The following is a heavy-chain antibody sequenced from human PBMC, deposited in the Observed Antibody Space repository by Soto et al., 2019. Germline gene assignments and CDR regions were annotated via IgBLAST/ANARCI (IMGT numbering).Heavy chain of an antibody. CDR2: INHSGST. Sequence: SETLSLTCAVYGGSFSGYYWSWIRQPPGKGLEWIGEINHSGSTNYNPSLKSRVTISVDTSKNQFSLKLSSVTAADTAVYYCARGSQSNSGSPFDYWGQGTLVTVSS. CDR3: ARGSQSNSGSPFDY. D-gene: IGHD4-4*01. V-gene: IGHV4-34*01. CDR1: GGSFSGYY. J-gene: IGHJ4*02.